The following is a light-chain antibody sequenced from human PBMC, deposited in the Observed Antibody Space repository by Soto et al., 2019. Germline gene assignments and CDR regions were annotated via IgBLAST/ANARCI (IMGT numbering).Light chain of an antibody. CDR3: QQYGSSLYT. V-gene: IGKV3-20*01. CDR2: GAS. J-gene: IGKJ2*01. Sequence: EIVLTQSPGTLSLSPGERAPLSCRASQSVSSSYLAWYQQKPGQAPRLLIYGASSRATGIPDRFSGSGSGTDFTLTISRLEPEDVAVYYCQQYGSSLYTFGQGTRLEIK. CDR1: QSVSSSY.